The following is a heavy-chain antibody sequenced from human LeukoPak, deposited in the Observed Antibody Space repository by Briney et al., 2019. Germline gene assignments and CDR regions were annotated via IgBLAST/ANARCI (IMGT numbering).Heavy chain of an antibody. Sequence: GGSLRLSCAASGFTFSDYYMSWIRQAPGKGLEWVSYISSSGSTIYYADSVKGRFTISRDNAKNSLYLQMNSLRAEDTAVYYCAREPAAADYSYYYYGMDVWGQGTTVTVSS. D-gene: IGHD6-13*01. CDR1: GFTFSDYY. J-gene: IGHJ6*02. CDR2: ISSSGSTI. CDR3: AREPAAADYSYYYYGMDV. V-gene: IGHV3-11*01.